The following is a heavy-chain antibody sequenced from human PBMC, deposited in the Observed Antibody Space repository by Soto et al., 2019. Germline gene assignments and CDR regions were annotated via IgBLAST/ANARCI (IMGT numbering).Heavy chain of an antibody. V-gene: IGHV1-18*01. CDR2: ISTYNGDA. Sequence: QVQLVQSGAEVRKPGASVKVSCKTSGYTFSSSGISCVRQAPGQGLEWMGWISTYNGDANYAQKLQGIVTMTTATSTSTAFMELWSLTSDDTAVYYCARSGSVPYYYSGLDVWGQGTTVTVAS. CDR1: GYTFSSSG. J-gene: IGHJ6*02. D-gene: IGHD1-26*01. CDR3: ARSGSVPYYYSGLDV.